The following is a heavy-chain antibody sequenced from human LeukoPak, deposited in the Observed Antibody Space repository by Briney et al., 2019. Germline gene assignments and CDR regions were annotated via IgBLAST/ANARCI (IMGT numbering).Heavy chain of an antibody. CDR1: GSTFTDYY. J-gene: IGHJ3*02. CDR3: ARGGNWKEKAFDI. V-gene: IGHV1-2*02. Sequence: ASVKVSCKASGSTFTDYYMHWVRQAPGQGLEWMGWINPNSGGTNFAQKFQGRVTMTRDTSISTAYMELSRLRSDDTAVYYCARGGNWKEKAFDIWGQGTMLTVSS. D-gene: IGHD1-20*01. CDR2: INPNSGGT.